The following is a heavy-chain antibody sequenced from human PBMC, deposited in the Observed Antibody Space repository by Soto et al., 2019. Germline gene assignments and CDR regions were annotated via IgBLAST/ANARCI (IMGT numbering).Heavy chain of an antibody. J-gene: IGHJ6*02. V-gene: IGHV4-31*03. CDR2: IYYSGST. CDR1: GGSISSGGYY. CDR3: ARGEQQLVLYGMDV. Sequence: TLSLTCTVSGGSISSGGYYWRWIRQHPGKGLEWIGYIYYSGSTYYNPSLKSRVTISVDTSKNQFSLKLSSVTAADTAVYYCARGEQQLVLYGMDVWGQGTTVS. D-gene: IGHD6-13*01.